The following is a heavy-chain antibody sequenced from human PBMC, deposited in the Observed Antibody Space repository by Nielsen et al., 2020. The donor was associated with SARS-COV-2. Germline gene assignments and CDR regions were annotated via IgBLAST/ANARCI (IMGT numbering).Heavy chain of an antibody. CDR2: ISGSGGST. D-gene: IGHD2-15*01. CDR3: AKEGIGYCSGGSCYSSSAYGMDV. V-gene: IGHV3-23*01. Sequence: GGSLRLSCAASGFTFSSYAMHWVRQAPGKGLEWVSAISGSGGSTYYADSVKGRFTISRDNSKNTLYLQMNSLRAEDTAVYYCAKEGIGYCSGGSCYSSSAYGMDVWGQGTTVTVSS. J-gene: IGHJ6*02. CDR1: GFTFSSYA.